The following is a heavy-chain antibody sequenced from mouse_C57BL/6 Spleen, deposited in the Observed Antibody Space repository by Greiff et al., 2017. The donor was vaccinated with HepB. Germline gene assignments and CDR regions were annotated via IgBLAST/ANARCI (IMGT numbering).Heavy chain of an antibody. CDR1: GYTFTSYW. V-gene: IGHV1-64*01. CDR3: AIEAKFYNSY. D-gene: IGHD2-1*01. J-gene: IGHJ4*01. Sequence: QVQLQQSGAELVKPGASVKLSCKASGYTFTSYWMHWVKQRPGQGLEWIGMIHPNSGSTNYNEKFKSKATLTVDKSSSTAYMQLSSLTSEDSAVYYCAIEAKFYNSYWGQGTSVTVSS. CDR2: IHPNSGST.